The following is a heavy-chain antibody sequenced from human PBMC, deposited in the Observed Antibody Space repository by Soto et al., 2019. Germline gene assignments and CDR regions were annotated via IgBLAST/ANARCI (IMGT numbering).Heavy chain of an antibody. CDR3: TTDPHLYSSGWYLHYYYYYGMDV. CDR1: GFTFSNAW. D-gene: IGHD6-19*01. Sequence: GGSLRLSCAASGFTFSNAWMNWVRQAPGKGLEWVGRIKSKTDGGTTDYAAPVKGRFTISRDDSKNTLYLQMNSLKTDDTAVYYCTTDPHLYSSGWYLHYYYYYGMDVWGQGTTVTVSS. J-gene: IGHJ6*02. V-gene: IGHV3-15*07. CDR2: IKSKTDGGTT.